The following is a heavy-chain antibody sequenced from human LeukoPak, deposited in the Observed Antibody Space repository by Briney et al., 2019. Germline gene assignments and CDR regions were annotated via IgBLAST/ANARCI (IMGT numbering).Heavy chain of an antibody. Sequence: GGSLRLSCAASGFTFSSYAMHWVRQAPGKGLEWVAVISYDGSNKYYADSVKGRFTISRDNSKNTLYLQMNSLRAEDTAVYYCARGVEAVALDYWGQGTLVTVSS. CDR1: GFTFSSYA. J-gene: IGHJ4*02. D-gene: IGHD6-19*01. V-gene: IGHV3-30-3*01. CDR2: ISYDGSNK. CDR3: ARGVEAVALDY.